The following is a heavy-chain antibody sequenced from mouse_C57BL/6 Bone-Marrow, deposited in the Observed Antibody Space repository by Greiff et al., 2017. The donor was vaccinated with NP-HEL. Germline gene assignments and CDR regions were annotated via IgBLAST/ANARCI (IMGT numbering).Heavy chain of an antibody. CDR3: ARWDYDGYWYFDV. CDR2: IYPRDGST. D-gene: IGHD2-4*01. V-gene: IGHV1-78*01. CDR1: GYTFTDHT. J-gene: IGHJ1*03. Sequence: VQLVESDAELVKPGASVKISCKVSGYTFTDHTIHWMKQRPEQGLEWIGYIYPRDGSTKYNEKFKGKATLTADKSSSTAYMQLNSLTSEDSAVYFCARWDYDGYWYFDVWGTGTTVTVSS.